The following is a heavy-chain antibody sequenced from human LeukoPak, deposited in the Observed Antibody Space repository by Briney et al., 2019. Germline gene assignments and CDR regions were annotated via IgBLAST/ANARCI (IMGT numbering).Heavy chain of an antibody. V-gene: IGHV4-39*01. CDR1: GDSIRSGDSY. CDR2: IYYVGSP. Sequence: PSETLSLTCSVSGDSIRSGDSYWGWIRQTPWKGLEWIGSIYYVGSPYYNPSLNSRRVTISVDTSKNQFSLKVTSVTAADTAVYYCARLPITKRALDVRGQGTTVTVSS. J-gene: IGHJ6*02. CDR3: ARLPITKRALDV. D-gene: IGHD1-14*01.